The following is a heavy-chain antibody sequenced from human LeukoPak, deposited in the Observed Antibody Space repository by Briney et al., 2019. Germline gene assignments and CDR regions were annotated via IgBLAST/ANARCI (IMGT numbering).Heavy chain of an antibody. CDR1: GFTFRNYW. Sequence: GSLRLSCAASGFTFRNYWMHWVRQAPGKGLVWVSRINSDGSRAYYADSVKGRFTIFRDNAKNTLYLQMDSLGAEDTAVYYCAREYSSGPDYWGQGTLVTVSS. J-gene: IGHJ4*02. D-gene: IGHD6-19*01. V-gene: IGHV3-74*01. CDR2: INSDGSRA. CDR3: AREYSSGPDY.